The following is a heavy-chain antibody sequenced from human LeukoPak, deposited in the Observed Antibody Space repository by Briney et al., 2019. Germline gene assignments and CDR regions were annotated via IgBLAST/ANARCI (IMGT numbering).Heavy chain of an antibody. CDR3: ASGGSSSLDY. D-gene: IGHD6-6*01. J-gene: IGHJ4*02. V-gene: IGHV5-51*01. Sequence: GESLQISSQVSGYSFTNSWIGWVRQMPGKGLEWMGIIYPGDSDTKYSPSFQGQVTISADKSISTAYLQWSRLKASDTAMYYCASGGSSSLDYWGQGTLVTVSS. CDR1: GYSFTNSW. CDR2: IYPGDSDT.